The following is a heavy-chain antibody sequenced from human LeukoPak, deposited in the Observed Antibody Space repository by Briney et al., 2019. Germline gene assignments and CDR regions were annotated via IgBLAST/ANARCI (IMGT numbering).Heavy chain of an antibody. CDR3: ARQDVGVRGVINYYYYMDV. V-gene: IGHV4-39*01. D-gene: IGHD3-10*01. Sequence: PSETLSFTCTVSGGSISSSSYYWGWIRQPPGKGLEWIGSIYYSGSTYYNPSLKSRVTISVDTSKNQFSLKLSSVTAADTAVYYCARQDVGVRGVINYYYYMDVWGKGTTVTISS. CDR1: GGSISSSSYY. CDR2: IYYSGST. J-gene: IGHJ6*03.